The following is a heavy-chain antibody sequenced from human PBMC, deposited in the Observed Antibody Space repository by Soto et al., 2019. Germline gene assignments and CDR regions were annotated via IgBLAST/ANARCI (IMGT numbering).Heavy chain of an antibody. CDR3: ARGGRSSSKTVFDY. D-gene: IGHD6-6*01. Sequence: PSETLSLTCTVSGGSISGYYWSGIRQPPGKGLEWIGYISYSGSPNYNPSLRSRVTISVDTSQNQFSLKLTSVTAADTAVYYCARGGRSSSKTVFDYWGQGTLVTVSS. CDR1: GGSISGYY. J-gene: IGHJ4*02. V-gene: IGHV4-59*01. CDR2: ISYSGSP.